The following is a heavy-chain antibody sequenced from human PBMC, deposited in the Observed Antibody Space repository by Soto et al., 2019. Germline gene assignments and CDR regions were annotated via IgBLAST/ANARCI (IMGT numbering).Heavy chain of an antibody. D-gene: IGHD5-18*01. CDR2: ISGGGGGT. J-gene: IGHJ5*02. CDR3: AKSDTALSYGFDP. Sequence: SGGSLRLSCAVSGFTFSNYGMHWVRQAPGKGLEWVSSISGGGGGTYYADSVKGRFTVSRDNSMNTLYMQMNSLRAEDTAVYYCAKSDTALSYGFDPWGQGTVVTVSS. V-gene: IGHV3-23*01. CDR1: GFTFSNYG.